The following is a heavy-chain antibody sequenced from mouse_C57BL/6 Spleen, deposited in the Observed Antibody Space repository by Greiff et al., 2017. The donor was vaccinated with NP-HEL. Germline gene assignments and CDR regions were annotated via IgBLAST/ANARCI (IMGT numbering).Heavy chain of an antibody. CDR3: ARAKIYYDYTYYFDY. CDR1: GFTFSDYY. J-gene: IGHJ2*01. Sequence: EVMLVESEGGLVQPGSSMKLSCTASGFTFSDYYMAWVRQVPEKGLEWVANINYDGSSTYYLDSLKSRFIISRDNAKNILYLQMSSLKSEDTATYYCARAKIYYDYTYYFDYWGQGTTLTVSS. D-gene: IGHD2-4*01. V-gene: IGHV5-16*01. CDR2: INYDGSST.